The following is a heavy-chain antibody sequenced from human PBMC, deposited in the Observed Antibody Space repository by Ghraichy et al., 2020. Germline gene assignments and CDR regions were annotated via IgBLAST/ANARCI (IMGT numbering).Heavy chain of an antibody. CDR2: IKQDGSTK. Sequence: GESLNISCTASGFTFTNYWMTWVRQAPGKGLEWVANIKQDGSTKYYVDSVKGRFTISRDNAKNSLYLQMNSLRAEDTAVYYCARIGYSSSSLDYWGQGTLVTVSS. V-gene: IGHV3-7*04. D-gene: IGHD6-6*01. CDR1: GFTFTNYW. J-gene: IGHJ4*02. CDR3: ARIGYSSSSLDY.